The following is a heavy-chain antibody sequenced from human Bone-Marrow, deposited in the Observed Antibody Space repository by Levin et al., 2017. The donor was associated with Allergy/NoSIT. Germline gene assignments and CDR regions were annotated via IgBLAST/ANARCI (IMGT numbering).Heavy chain of an antibody. CDR1: GFTFSSYG. CDR3: AKDLGYYGDYEFADY. J-gene: IGHJ4*02. CDR2: ISYDGSNK. D-gene: IGHD4-17*01. V-gene: IGHV3-30*18. Sequence: GGSLRLSCAASGFTFSSYGMHWVRQAPGKGLEWVAVISYDGSNKYYADSVKGRFTISRDNSKNTLYLQMNSLRAEDTAVYYCAKDLGYYGDYEFADYWGQGTLVTVSS.